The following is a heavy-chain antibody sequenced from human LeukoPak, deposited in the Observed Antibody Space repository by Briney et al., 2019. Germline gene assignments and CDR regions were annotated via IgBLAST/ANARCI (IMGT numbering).Heavy chain of an antibody. D-gene: IGHD6-19*01. V-gene: IGHV3-23*01. CDR2: ISADDKA. J-gene: IGHJ3*01. CDR1: GFTFTTYA. CDR3: AKDPALAGTGGGFDV. Sequence: GGSLRLSCAASGFTFTTYAINWVRQAPGKGLEWVSGISADDKAYYADSVKGRFTISRDNSKNTVSLQMSSLRAEDTALYYCAKDPALAGTGGGFDVWGQGTSVAVSS.